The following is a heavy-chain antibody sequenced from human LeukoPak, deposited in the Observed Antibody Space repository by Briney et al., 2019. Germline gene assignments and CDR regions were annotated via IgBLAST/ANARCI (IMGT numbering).Heavy chain of an antibody. CDR1: GFTFSSYA. CDR2: MSYDGSNK. Sequence: GRSLRLSCAASGFTFSSYAMHWVRQAPGKGLEWVAVMSYDGSNKYYADSVKGRFTISRDNSKNTLYLQMNSLRAEDTAVYYCARDPSRMVRGVTGGMDVWGQGTTVTVSS. D-gene: IGHD3-10*01. V-gene: IGHV3-30-3*01. CDR3: ARDPSRMVRGVTGGMDV. J-gene: IGHJ6*02.